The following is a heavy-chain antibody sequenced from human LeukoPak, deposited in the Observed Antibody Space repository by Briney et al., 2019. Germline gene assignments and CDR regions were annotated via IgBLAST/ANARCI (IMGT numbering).Heavy chain of an antibody. CDR2: ISGSGGST. CDR1: GFTFSSYD. D-gene: IGHD4-17*01. V-gene: IGHV3-23*01. CDR3: AKPSIVSNYGGFDY. J-gene: IGHJ4*02. Sequence: GGSLTLSCAASGFTFSSYDMSWVRQAPGKGLEWVSAISGSGGSTYYADSVKGRFTISRDKSKNTLYLQMNSLRAEDTAVYSCAKPSIVSNYGGFDYWGQGTLVTVSS.